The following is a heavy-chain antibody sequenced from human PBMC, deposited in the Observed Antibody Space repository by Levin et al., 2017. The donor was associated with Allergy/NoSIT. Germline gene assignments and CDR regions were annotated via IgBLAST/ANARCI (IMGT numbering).Heavy chain of an antibody. Sequence: ASVKVSCKASGYTFTSYGISWVRQAPGQGLEWMGWISAYNGNTNYAQKLQGRVTMTTDTSTSTAYMELRSLRSDDTAVYYCAREFRDDYGDLTGFDYWGQGTLVTVSS. V-gene: IGHV1-18*01. CDR2: ISAYNGNT. D-gene: IGHD4-17*01. CDR3: AREFRDDYGDLTGFDY. J-gene: IGHJ4*02. CDR1: GYTFTSYG.